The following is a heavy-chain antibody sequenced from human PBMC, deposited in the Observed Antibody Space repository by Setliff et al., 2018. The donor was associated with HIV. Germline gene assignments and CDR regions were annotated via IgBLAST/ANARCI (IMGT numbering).Heavy chain of an antibody. V-gene: IGHV3-30*02. D-gene: IGHD6-19*01. CDR1: GLTFTACG. CDR3: ARGPQQTGWYGGACDV. CDR2: IRSDGSNK. Sequence: GGSLRLSCAASGLTFTACGMHWVRQAPGKGLEWVASIRSDGSNKYYADSVTGRFTISRDNANNSLYLQLNSLRAEDTAVYYCARGPQQTGWYGGACDVWGQGTMVTVSS. J-gene: IGHJ3*01.